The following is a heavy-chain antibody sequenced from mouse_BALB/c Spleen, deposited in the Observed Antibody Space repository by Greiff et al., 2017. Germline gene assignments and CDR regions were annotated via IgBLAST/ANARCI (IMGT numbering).Heavy chain of an antibody. CDR1: GFTFSSFG. V-gene: IGHV5-17*02. D-gene: IGHD2-1*01. CDR3: ARSAYGNCFDY. CDR2: ISSGSSTI. Sequence: EVQRVESGGGLVQPGGSRKLSCAASGFTFSSFGMHWVRQAPEKGLEWVAYISSGSSTIYYADTVKGRFTISRDNPKNTLFLQMTSLRSEDTAMYYCARSAYGNCFDYWGQGTTLTVSS. J-gene: IGHJ2*01.